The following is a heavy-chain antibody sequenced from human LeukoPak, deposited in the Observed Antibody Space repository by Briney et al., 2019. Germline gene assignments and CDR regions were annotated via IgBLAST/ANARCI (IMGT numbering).Heavy chain of an antibody. D-gene: IGHD2-15*01. J-gene: IGHJ4*02. CDR1: GDSVSSNSAA. V-gene: IGHV6-1*01. CDR2: TYYRSKWCH. Sequence: SQTLSLTCAISGDSVSSNSAAWDWIRQSPSRGLEWLGRTYYRSKWCHDYAVSVKSRITINPDTSKNQFSLQLNSVTPEDTAVYYCARENSALVALDYWGQGTLVTVSS. CDR3: ARENSALVALDY.